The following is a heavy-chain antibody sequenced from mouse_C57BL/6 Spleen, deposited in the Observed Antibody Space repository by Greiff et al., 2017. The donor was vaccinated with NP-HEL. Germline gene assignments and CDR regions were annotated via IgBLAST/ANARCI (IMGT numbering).Heavy chain of an antibody. CDR1: GYSFTGYY. CDR3: ASYDYDGYFDV. J-gene: IGHJ1*03. V-gene: IGHV1-42*01. CDR2: INPSTGGT. D-gene: IGHD2-4*01. Sequence: VQLQQSGPELVKPGASVKISCKASGYSFTGYYMNWVKQSPEKSLEWIGEINPSTGGTTYNQKFKAKATLTVDKSSSTAYMQLKSLTSEDSAVYYCASYDYDGYFDVWGTGTTVTVSS.